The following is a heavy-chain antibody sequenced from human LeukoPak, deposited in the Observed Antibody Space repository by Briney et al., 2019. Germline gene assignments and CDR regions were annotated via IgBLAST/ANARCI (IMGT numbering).Heavy chain of an antibody. CDR1: GGXFSSYA. J-gene: IGHJ4*02. CDR2: IIPIFGTA. V-gene: IGHV1-69*13. D-gene: IGHD3-22*01. Sequence: SVKVSCKASGGXFSSYAISWVRQAPGQGLEWMGGIIPIFGTANYAQKFQGRVTITADESTSTAYMELSSLRSEDMAVYYCARSYDSSGYYGYWGQGTLVTVSS. CDR3: ARSYDSSGYYGY.